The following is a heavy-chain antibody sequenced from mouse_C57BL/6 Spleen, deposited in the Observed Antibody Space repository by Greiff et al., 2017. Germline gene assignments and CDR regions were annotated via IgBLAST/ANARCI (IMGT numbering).Heavy chain of an antibody. D-gene: IGHD4-1*01. CDR1: GYTFTDYE. CDR3: TRGTGTEGGFDY. V-gene: IGHV1-15*01. J-gene: IGHJ2*01. CDR2: IDPETGGT. Sequence: VQLQQSGAELVRPGASVTLSCKASGYTFTDYEMHWVKQTPVHGLEWIGAIDPETGGTAYNQKFKGKAILTADKSSSTAYMELRSLTSEDSAVYYCTRGTGTEGGFDYWGQGTTLTVSS.